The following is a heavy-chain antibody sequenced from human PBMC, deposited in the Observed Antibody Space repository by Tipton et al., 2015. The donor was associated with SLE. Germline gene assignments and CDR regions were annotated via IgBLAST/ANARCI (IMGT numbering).Heavy chain of an antibody. CDR3: AMGQWEPALAF. CDR2: INQSGST. D-gene: IGHD1-26*01. CDR1: GGSFSGYY. J-gene: IGHJ6*02. Sequence: TLSLTCAVHGGSFSGYYWSWIRQPPGKGLEWIGEINQSGSTNYNPSLKSRVTISVDTSKNQFSLKLSSVTAADTAMYYCAMGQWEPALAFWGQGTTVTVSS. V-gene: IGHV4-34*01.